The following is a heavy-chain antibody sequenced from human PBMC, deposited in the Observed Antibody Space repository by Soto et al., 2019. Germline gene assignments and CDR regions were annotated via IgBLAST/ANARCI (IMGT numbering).Heavy chain of an antibody. CDR1: GFTFSSYG. CDR3: ARGGLYYYGSGSYGGYFDY. CDR2: IWYDGSNK. D-gene: IGHD3-10*01. V-gene: IGHV3-33*01. J-gene: IGHJ4*02. Sequence: QVQLVESGGGVVQPGRSLRLSCAASGFTFSSYGMHWVRQAPGKGLEWVAVIWYDGSNKYYADSVKGRFTISRDNSKNXRXXQMNSLRAEDTAVYYWARGGLYYYGSGSYGGYFDYWGQGTLVTVSA.